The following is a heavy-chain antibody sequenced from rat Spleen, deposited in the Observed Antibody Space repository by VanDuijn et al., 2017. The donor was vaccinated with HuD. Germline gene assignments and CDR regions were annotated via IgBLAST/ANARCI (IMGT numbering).Heavy chain of an antibody. Sequence: EVQLVESGGGLVQPGRSLKLSCAASGFTFSNYDMAWVRQAPTKGLEWVASISTGGGNTYYRDSVKGRFTISRDNAKSTLYLQMDSLRSEDTATYYCARHFGYGGYGVWFAYWGQGTLVTVSS. D-gene: IGHD1-11*01. CDR1: GFTFSNYD. V-gene: IGHV5S23*01. J-gene: IGHJ3*01. CDR3: ARHFGYGGYGVWFAY. CDR2: ISTGGGNT.